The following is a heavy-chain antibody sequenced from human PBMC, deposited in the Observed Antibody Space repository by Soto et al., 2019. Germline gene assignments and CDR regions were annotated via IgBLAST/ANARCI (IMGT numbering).Heavy chain of an antibody. CDR2: IWYDGINK. CDR1: GFTFSSNG. D-gene: IGHD3-10*01. J-gene: IGHJ4*02. CDR3: ARDPYYYGSGSYYFDY. V-gene: IGHV3-33*01. Sequence: QVQLVESGGGVVQPGRSLRLSCAASGFTFSSNGMHWVRQAPGKGLEWVAFIWYDGINKYYADSVKGRFTISRDNSKSTLYLQMNSLRAEDTAVYYCARDPYYYGSGSYYFDYWGQGTLVTVSS.